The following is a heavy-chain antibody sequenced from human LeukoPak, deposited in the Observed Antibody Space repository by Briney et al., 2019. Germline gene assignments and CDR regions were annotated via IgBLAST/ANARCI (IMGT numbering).Heavy chain of an antibody. CDR1: GYTLTELS. J-gene: IGHJ4*02. Sequence: GASVKVSCKVSGYTLTELSMHWVRQAPGKGLEWMGGFDPEDGETIYAQKFQGRVTMAEDTSTDTAYMELSSLRSEDTAVYYCATDLVSHSSRPSGPFDYWGQGTLVTVSS. D-gene: IGHD6-13*01. V-gene: IGHV1-24*01. CDR2: FDPEDGET. CDR3: ATDLVSHSSRPSGPFDY.